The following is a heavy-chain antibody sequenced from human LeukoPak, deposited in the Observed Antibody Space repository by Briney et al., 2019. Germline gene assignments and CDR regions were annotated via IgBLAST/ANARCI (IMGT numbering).Heavy chain of an antibody. CDR1: RFTFSSYS. V-gene: IGHV3-21*01. D-gene: IGHD6-13*01. Sequence: PGGSLRLSCEASRFTFSSYSMNWVRQAPGKGLEWVSSISSSSSYIYYADSVKGRFTISRDNAKNSLYLQMNSLRAEDTAVYYCASRYEQQLAIYYYYYGMDVWGQGTTVTVSS. J-gene: IGHJ6*02. CDR2: ISSSSSYI. CDR3: ASRYEQQLAIYYYYYGMDV.